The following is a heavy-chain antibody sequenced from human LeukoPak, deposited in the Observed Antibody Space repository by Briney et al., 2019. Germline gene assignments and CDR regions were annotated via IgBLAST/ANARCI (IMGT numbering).Heavy chain of an antibody. Sequence: SETLSLTRAVSGYSITSDYYWGWIRQSPGKGLEWIGSISDGGNTYYNSSLESRVTISRDTSKNQFSLKLTSVTASDTAVYYCARVMRGSQFDYWGQGTLVTVSS. D-gene: IGHD3-16*01. CDR3: ARVMRGSQFDY. CDR2: ISDGGNT. CDR1: GYSITSDYY. V-gene: IGHV4-38-2*01. J-gene: IGHJ4*02.